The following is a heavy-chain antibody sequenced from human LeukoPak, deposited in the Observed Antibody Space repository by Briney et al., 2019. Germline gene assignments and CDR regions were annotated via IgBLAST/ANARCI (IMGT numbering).Heavy chain of an antibody. CDR1: GYTFTSYD. Sequence: ASVKVSCKASGYTFTSYDINWVRQATGQGLEWMGWMNPNSGNTGYAQKFQGRVTMTRDTSTSTVYMELSSLRAEDTAVYYCASIVVVPAAIPDQDAFDIWGQGTMVTVSS. V-gene: IGHV1-8*01. CDR2: MNPNSGNT. CDR3: ASIVVVPAAIPDQDAFDI. J-gene: IGHJ3*02. D-gene: IGHD2-2*02.